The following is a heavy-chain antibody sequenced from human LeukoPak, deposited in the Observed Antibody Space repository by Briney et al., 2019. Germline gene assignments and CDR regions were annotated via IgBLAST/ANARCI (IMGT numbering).Heavy chain of an antibody. CDR3: ARDYGDYCFDY. CDR2: INPNSGGK. V-gene: IGHV1-2*02. Sequence: ASVKVSCKASGYTFIGYYMHWVRQAPGQRLEWMGWINPNSGGKNYVQKFQGRVTMTRDTSISTAYMELSRLRSDDTAVYYCARDYGDYCFDYWGQGTLVTVSS. D-gene: IGHD4-17*01. J-gene: IGHJ4*02. CDR1: GYTFIGYY.